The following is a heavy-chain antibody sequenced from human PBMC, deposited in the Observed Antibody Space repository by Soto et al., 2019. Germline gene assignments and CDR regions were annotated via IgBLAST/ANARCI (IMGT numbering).Heavy chain of an antibody. V-gene: IGHV1-24*01. J-gene: IGHJ4*02. CDR2: FDPEDGET. D-gene: IGHD2-15*01. CDR3: ATDGYCSGGSCYQLDY. Sequence: ASVKVSCKVSGYTLTELSMHWVRQAPGKGLEWMGGFDPEDGETIYAQKFQGRVTMTEDTSTDTAYMELSSLRSEDTAVYYCATDGYCSGGSCYQLDYWGQGTLVTVSS. CDR1: GYTLTELS.